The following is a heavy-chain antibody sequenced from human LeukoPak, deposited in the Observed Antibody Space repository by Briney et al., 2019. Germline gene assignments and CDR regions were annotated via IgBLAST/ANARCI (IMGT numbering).Heavy chain of an antibody. D-gene: IGHD4-17*01. Sequence: GGSLRLSCAASGFTFSSYWMSWVRQAPGKGLEWVASIKQDGSERYYVDSVKGRFTISRDNAKNSLYLQMNSLRAEDTALYYCARAPGEGWFDPWGQGTLVTVSS. J-gene: IGHJ5*02. CDR2: IKQDGSER. V-gene: IGHV3-7*01. CDR1: GFTFSSYW. CDR3: ARAPGEGWFDP.